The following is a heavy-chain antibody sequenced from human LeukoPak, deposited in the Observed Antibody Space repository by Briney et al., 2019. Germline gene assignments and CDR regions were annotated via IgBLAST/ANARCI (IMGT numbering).Heavy chain of an antibody. CDR2: ISYDGSNK. D-gene: IGHD3-10*01. CDR3: AKDRITEGKYYCYGMDV. Sequence: GRSLRLSCAASVFTFSSYGMHWVRQAPGKGVEWVAVISYDGSNKYYADSVKGRFTISRDKFKNTLYLQMNSLRAEDTGVYYCAKDRITEGKYYCYGMDVWGQGTTVTVSS. J-gene: IGHJ6*02. V-gene: IGHV3-30*18. CDR1: VFTFSSYG.